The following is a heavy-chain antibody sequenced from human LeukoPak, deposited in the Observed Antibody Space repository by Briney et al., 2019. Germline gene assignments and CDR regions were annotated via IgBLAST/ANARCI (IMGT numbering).Heavy chain of an antibody. CDR2: IYTSGST. Sequence: PSETLSLTCTVSGGSISSYYWSWIRQPAGKGLEWIGRIYTSGSTNYNPSLKSRVTMSVDTSKNQFSLKLSSVTAADTAVYYCARDRRVTMVRGVIITSDYYYYMDVWGKGTTVTISS. D-gene: IGHD3-10*01. CDR3: ARDRRVTMVRGVIITSDYYYYMDV. J-gene: IGHJ6*03. CDR1: GGSISSYY. V-gene: IGHV4-4*07.